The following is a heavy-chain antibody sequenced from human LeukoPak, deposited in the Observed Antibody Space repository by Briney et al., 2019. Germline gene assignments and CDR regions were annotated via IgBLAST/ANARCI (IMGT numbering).Heavy chain of an antibody. V-gene: IGHV4-31*03. J-gene: IGHJ2*01. Sequence: PSETLSLTCTVSGGSISSGGYYWSWIRQHPGKGLEWIGYIYYSGSTYYNPSLKSRVTISVDTSKNQFSLKLSSVTAADTAVNYCARSQRGYCSSTSCYTGYFDLWGRGTLVTVSS. CDR2: IYYSGST. D-gene: IGHD2-2*02. CDR1: GGSISSGGYY. CDR3: ARSQRGYCSSTSCYTGYFDL.